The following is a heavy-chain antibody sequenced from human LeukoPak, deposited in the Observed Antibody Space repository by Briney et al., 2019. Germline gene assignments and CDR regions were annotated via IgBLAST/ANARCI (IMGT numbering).Heavy chain of an antibody. Sequence: PGGSLRLSCAASGFTVSSNYMSWVRQAPGKGLEWVSVIYSGGSTYYADSVKGRFTISRDNSKNTLYLQMNSLRAEDTAVYYCAKDMTPHGDYGFDLWGRGTLVTVSS. CDR1: GFTVSSNY. J-gene: IGHJ2*01. CDR2: IYSGGST. D-gene: IGHD4-17*01. V-gene: IGHV3-53*01. CDR3: AKDMTPHGDYGFDL.